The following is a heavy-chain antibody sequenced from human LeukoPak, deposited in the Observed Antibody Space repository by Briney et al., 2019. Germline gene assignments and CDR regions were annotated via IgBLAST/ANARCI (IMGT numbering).Heavy chain of an antibody. CDR1: GYTFTVYY. V-gene: IGHV1-2*02. CDR3: ARTPGGSYSDDWYFDL. J-gene: IGHJ2*01. CDR2: INPHRGVT. Sequence: ASVKVSCKASGYTFTVYYLHWVRQAPGQGLEWMAWINPHRGVTNYAQKFQGRVTVTRDTSITTAYMELSRLRSDDTAVYYCARTPGGSYSDDWYFDLWGRGTLVTVSS. D-gene: IGHD1-26*01.